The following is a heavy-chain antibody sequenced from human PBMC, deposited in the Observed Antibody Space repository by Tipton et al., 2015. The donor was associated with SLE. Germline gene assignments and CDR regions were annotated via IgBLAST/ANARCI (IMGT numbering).Heavy chain of an antibody. Sequence: TLSLTCAVSGYSISNGYYWAWIRQPPGKGLEWIGSMSHSETTYSAASLNSRVTISVDTSKNHFSLKLSSVTAADTAVYYCARGRTTGYLDYWGQGMVVTVSS. J-gene: IGHJ4*02. V-gene: IGHV4-38-2*01. CDR2: MSHSETT. CDR3: ARGRTTGYLDY. D-gene: IGHD1-1*01. CDR1: GYSISNGYY.